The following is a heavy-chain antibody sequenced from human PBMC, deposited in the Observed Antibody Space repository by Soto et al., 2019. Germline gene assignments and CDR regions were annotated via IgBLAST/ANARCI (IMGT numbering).Heavy chain of an antibody. CDR2: ISPDGGST. V-gene: IGHV1-46*01. Sequence: QVQLVQSGAEVKKPGASVKVSCKASGFDFTDHYIHWVRQAPGQGLEWMGIISPDGGSTRYSQKFQGRVTITADTSANTVYLELSSLRSEDTAVYYCASTKYDSSAYYYWYLGLWGRGTLVTVSS. J-gene: IGHJ2*01. CDR1: GFDFTDHY. CDR3: ASTKYDSSAYYYWYLGL. D-gene: IGHD3-22*01.